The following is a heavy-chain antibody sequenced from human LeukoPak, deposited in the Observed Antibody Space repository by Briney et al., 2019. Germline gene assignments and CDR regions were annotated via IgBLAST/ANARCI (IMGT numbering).Heavy chain of an antibody. J-gene: IGHJ4*02. CDR1: GYTLTELS. CDR3: ATDSLDAGFGTFDY. CDR2: FDPEDGET. D-gene: IGHD3-3*01. Sequence: ASVKVSCKLSGYTLTELSMHWVRQAPGQGLEWRGGFDPEDGETIYAQKFPGRVTMTEDTSTDTAYMELSSLRSGDTAVYYCATDSLDAGFGTFDYWGQGTLVTVSS. V-gene: IGHV1-24*01.